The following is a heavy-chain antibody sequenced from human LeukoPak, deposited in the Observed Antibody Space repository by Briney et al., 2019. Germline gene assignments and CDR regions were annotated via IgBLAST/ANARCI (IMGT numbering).Heavy chain of an antibody. J-gene: IGHJ4*02. D-gene: IGHD3-10*01. CDR1: GGSFSGDY. V-gene: IGHV4-34*01. CDR2: INHSGRT. Sequence: SETLSLTCVVSGGSFSGDYWSWVRQPPGRGLEWVGEINHSGRTNYNPSLKSRGTISVDTSKNQYSLKLSSVTAADTAVYYCAREGFGELSHFDYWGQGTLVTVSS. CDR3: AREGFGELSHFDY.